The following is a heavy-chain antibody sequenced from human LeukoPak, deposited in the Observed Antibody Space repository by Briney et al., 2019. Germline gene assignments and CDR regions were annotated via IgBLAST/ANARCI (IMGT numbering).Heavy chain of an antibody. J-gene: IGHJ4*02. CDR3: ASTLAAALNY. CDR1: GGSFSGYY. D-gene: IGHD6-13*01. CDR2: INHSGST. V-gene: IGHV4-34*01. Sequence: SETLSLTCAVYGGSFSGYYWSWIRQPPGKGLEWIGEINHSGSTNYNPSLKSRVTISVDTSKNQFSLKLSSVTAADTAVYYCASTLAAALNYWGQGTLVTVSS.